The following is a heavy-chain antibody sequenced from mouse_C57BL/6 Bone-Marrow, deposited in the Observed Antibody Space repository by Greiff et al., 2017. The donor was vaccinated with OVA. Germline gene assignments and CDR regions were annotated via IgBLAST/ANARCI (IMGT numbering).Heavy chain of an antibody. CDR3: AILGVYYYGSTSYAMDY. Sequence: QVQLQQPGAELVKPGASVKVSCKASGYTFTSYWMHWVKQRPGQGLEWIGRIHPSDSDTNYNQKFKGKATLTVDNSSSTAYMQLSSLTSEDSAVYYCAILGVYYYGSTSYAMDYWGQGTSVTVSS. D-gene: IGHD1-1*01. V-gene: IGHV1-74*01. CDR1: GYTFTSYW. CDR2: IHPSDSDT. J-gene: IGHJ4*01.